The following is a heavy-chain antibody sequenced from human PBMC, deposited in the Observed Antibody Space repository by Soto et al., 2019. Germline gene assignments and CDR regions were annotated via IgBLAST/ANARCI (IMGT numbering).Heavy chain of an antibody. D-gene: IGHD5-18*01. J-gene: IGHJ6*02. CDR3: ARGRGYSYGYDYYYGMDV. Sequence: PSETLCLTCTVFGGAVISGSYYWRWIRQPPGKGLEWIGEINHSGSTTYNPSLKSRVTISVDTSKNQFSLKLSSVTAADTAVYYCARGRGYSYGYDYYYGMDVWGQGTTVTVSS. V-gene: IGHV4-34*01. CDR1: GGAVISGSYY. CDR2: INHSGST.